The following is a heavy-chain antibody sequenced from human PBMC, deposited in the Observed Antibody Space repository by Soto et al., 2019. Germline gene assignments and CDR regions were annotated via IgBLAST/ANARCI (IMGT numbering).Heavy chain of an antibody. J-gene: IGHJ4*02. CDR3: AAGYGDYGIDY. Sequence: QMQLVQSGPEVKKPGTSVKVSCKASGFTFTSSAVQWVRQARGQRLEWIGWIVVGSGNTNYAQKFQERVTITRVMSTSTAYMELSSLRSEDTAVYYCAAGYGDYGIDYWGQGTLVTVSS. V-gene: IGHV1-58*01. CDR1: GFTFTSSA. CDR2: IVVGSGNT. D-gene: IGHD4-17*01.